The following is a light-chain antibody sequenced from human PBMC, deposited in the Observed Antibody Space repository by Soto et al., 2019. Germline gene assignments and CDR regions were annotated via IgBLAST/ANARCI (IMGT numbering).Light chain of an antibody. CDR2: DVS. J-gene: IGLJ2*01. V-gene: IGLV2-14*01. CDR3: SSYTSRSPVV. CDR1: SSDIGGYKY. Sequence: QSALTQPASVSGSPGQSITISCTGSSSDIGGYKYVSWYQQHPGKAPKLMIFDVSDRPSGVSNRFSGSKSGNTASLTISGLQAEDEADYYCSSYTSRSPVVFGGGTKLTVL.